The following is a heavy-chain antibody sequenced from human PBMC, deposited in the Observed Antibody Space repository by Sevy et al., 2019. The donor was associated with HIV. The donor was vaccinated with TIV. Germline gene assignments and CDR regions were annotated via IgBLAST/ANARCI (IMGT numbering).Heavy chain of an antibody. CDR1: GFTFSDYY. Sequence: GGSLRLSCAASGFTFSDYYMSWIRQAPGKGLEWVSYISSSGSTIYYADPVKGRFTISRDNAKNSLYLQMNSLRAEDTAVYYCAGGQGERYFDWLLYYYYYMDVWGKGTTVTVSS. CDR2: ISSSGSTI. J-gene: IGHJ6*03. D-gene: IGHD3-9*01. V-gene: IGHV3-11*04. CDR3: AGGQGERYFDWLLYYYYYMDV.